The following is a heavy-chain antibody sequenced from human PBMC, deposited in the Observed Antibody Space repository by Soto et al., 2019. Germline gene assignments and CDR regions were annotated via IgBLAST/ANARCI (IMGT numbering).Heavy chain of an antibody. J-gene: IGHJ6*02. CDR1: GGTFRTYA. D-gene: IGHD6-19*01. Sequence: QVQLLQSGAEVKKPGSSVRVSCEASGGTFRTYAISWVRQAPGQGLEWMGEIIPILGKVNYAQKFQRRVTITADESTTTVYMGLRSLTSEDTAVYYCAKGAVAGTPTSYYYYGMDVWGHGTTVTVS. V-gene: IGHV1-69*12. CDR3: AKGAVAGTPTSYYYYGMDV. CDR2: IIPILGKV.